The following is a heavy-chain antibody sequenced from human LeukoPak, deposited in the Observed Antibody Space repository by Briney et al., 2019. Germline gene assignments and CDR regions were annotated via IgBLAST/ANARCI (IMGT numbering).Heavy chain of an antibody. CDR1: GGTFSSYA. V-gene: IGHV1-69*04. CDR2: IIPIFGIA. J-gene: IGHJ4*02. Sequence: SVKVSCKASGGTFSSYAISWVRQAPGQGLEWMGRIIPIFGIANYAQKFQGRVTITADKSTSTAYMELSSLRSEDTAVYYCARELYYYDSSGSSDYWGQGTLVTVSS. CDR3: ARELYYYDSSGSSDY. D-gene: IGHD3-22*01.